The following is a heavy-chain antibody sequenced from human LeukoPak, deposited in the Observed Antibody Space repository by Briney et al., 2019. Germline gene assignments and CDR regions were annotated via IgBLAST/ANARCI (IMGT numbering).Heavy chain of an antibody. D-gene: IGHD7-27*01. J-gene: IGHJ2*01. CDR3: AKDRAWGSGDWYFDL. CDR1: GFTCSTYA. Sequence: LSGGSLRLSGAASGFTCSTYAVNWVRQAPGKGLEWVSTISGSGDSTYYADSVKGRFTISRDNSKNTLYLQMNSLKAEDTAVYYCAKDRAWGSGDWYFDLWGRGTLVTVSS. CDR2: ISGSGDST. V-gene: IGHV3-23*01.